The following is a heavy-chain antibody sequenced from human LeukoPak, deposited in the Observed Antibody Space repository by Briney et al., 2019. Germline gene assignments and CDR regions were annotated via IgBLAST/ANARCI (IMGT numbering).Heavy chain of an antibody. CDR2: IGTYDGHT. CDR1: GYSFTDYI. D-gene: IGHD3-22*01. V-gene: IGHV1-18*01. CDR3: ARLMDNNYDGSAFDY. Sequence: ASVTVSCKTSGYSFTDYIIAWVRQAPGQGLEWLGWIGTYDGHTNYAQKVQGRVTMTTDTSATTAYLELRSLTSDDTALYYCARLMDNNYDGSAFDYWGQGTLVTVSS. J-gene: IGHJ4*02.